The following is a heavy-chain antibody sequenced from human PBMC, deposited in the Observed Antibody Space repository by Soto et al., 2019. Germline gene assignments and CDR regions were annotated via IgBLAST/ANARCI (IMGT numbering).Heavy chain of an antibody. CDR3: ARGYDTALAPIF. CDR2: INRLTTT. CDR1: GGSFSSYH. D-gene: IGHD5-18*01. J-gene: IGHJ4*02. V-gene: IGHV4-34*01. Sequence: KPSETLSLTCAVYGGSFSSYHWSWIRQTPGKGLEWIGEINRLTTTNYNPSLKSRVIISLGTPKNQFSLKLSSVTAADTAVYYCARGYDTALAPIFWGQGILVTVSS.